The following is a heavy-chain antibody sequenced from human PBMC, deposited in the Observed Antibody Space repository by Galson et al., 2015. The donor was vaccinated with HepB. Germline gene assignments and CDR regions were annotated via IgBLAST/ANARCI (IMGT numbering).Heavy chain of an antibody. Sequence: SVKVSCKASGYTFTSYAMHWVRQAPGQRLEWMGWIDAGNGNTKYSQKFQGRVTITRDTSASTAYMELSSLRSEDTAVYYCAREGRNYDYIWGSYRPHYYYYYMDVWGKGTTVTVSS. CDR3: AREGRNYDYIWGSYRPHYYYYYMDV. V-gene: IGHV1-3*01. D-gene: IGHD3-16*02. CDR2: IDAGNGNT. J-gene: IGHJ6*03. CDR1: GYTFTSYA.